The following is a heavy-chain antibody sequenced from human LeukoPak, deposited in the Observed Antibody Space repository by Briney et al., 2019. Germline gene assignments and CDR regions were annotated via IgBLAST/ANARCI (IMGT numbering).Heavy chain of an antibody. Sequence: GASVKVSCKASGYTFTGYYMHWVRQAPGQGLEWMGRINPNSGGTNYAQKFQGRVTKTRHTSISTAYMELSRLRSDDTAVYYCARDSGYDSSDYWGQGTLVTVSS. D-gene: IGHD3-22*01. V-gene: IGHV1-2*06. J-gene: IGHJ4*02. CDR1: GYTFTGYY. CDR2: INPNSGGT. CDR3: ARDSGYDSSDY.